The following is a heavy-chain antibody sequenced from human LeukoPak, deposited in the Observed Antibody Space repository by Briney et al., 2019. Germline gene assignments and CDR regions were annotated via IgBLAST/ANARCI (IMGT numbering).Heavy chain of an antibody. CDR2: IYSGGSL. CDR1: GFTFSTNY. CDR3: ARDLNYYDSSGYGH. V-gene: IGHV3-53*01. Sequence: QPGRSLRLSCAASGFTFSTNYMSWVRQAPGKGLEWVSVIYSGGSLYYADSVKGRFTISRDNSKNTLYLQMNSLRAEDTAVYYCARDLNYYDSSGYGHWGQGTLVTVSS. J-gene: IGHJ4*02. D-gene: IGHD3-22*01.